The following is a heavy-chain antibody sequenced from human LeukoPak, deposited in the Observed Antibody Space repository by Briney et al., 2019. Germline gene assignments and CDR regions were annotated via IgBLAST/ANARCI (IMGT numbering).Heavy chain of an antibody. CDR1: GFTFSSYW. V-gene: IGHV3-23*01. Sequence: PGGSLRLSCAASGFTFSSYWMHWVRQAPGKGLEWVSAISGSGGSTYYADSVKGRFTISRDNSKNTLYLQMNSLRAEDTAVYYCAKGSSWSPSLFDYWGQGTLVTVSS. D-gene: IGHD6-13*01. J-gene: IGHJ4*02. CDR3: AKGSSWSPSLFDY. CDR2: ISGSGGST.